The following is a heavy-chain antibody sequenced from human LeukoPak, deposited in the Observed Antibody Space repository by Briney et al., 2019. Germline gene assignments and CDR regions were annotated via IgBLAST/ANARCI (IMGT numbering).Heavy chain of an antibody. J-gene: IGHJ5*02. Sequence: ASVKVSCKASGYTFTAYYMHWVRQAPGQGLEWMGWINPNSGGTNYAQKFQGRVTMTRDTSISTAYMELSRLRSDDTAVYYCARVPKVYYYGSGSLHNWFDPWGQGTLVTVSS. CDR3: ARVPKVYYYGSGSLHNWFDP. CDR2: INPNSGGT. D-gene: IGHD3-10*01. CDR1: GYTFTAYY. V-gene: IGHV1-2*02.